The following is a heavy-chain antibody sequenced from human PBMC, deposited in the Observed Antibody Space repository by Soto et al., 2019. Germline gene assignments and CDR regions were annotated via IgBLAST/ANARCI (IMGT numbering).Heavy chain of an antibody. CDR3: AKGSITSCYTGGDY. J-gene: IGHJ4*02. D-gene: IGHD2-2*02. Sequence: EVQLLESGGGLVQPGGSLRLSCAASGFTFSSYAMSWVRQAPGKGLEWVSAISGSGGSTYYANSVKGRLTISRDNSKNTLYLQMNSLRAEDTAVYYCAKGSITSCYTGGDYWGQGTLVTVSS. V-gene: IGHV3-23*01. CDR1: GFTFSSYA. CDR2: ISGSGGST.